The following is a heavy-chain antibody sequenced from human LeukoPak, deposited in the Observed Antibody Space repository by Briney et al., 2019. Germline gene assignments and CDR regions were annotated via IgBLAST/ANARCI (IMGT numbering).Heavy chain of an antibody. D-gene: IGHD1-26*01. CDR2: INSDGSST. V-gene: IGHV3-74*01. CDR3: ARAVVGADFDY. CDR1: GFTFSSYW. Sequence: GGSLRLSCAASGFTFSSYWMHWVRQAPGKGLVWVSRINSDGSSTSYADSVKGRFTISRDNAKNTLYLQMNSLRAEDTAVYYCARAVVGADFDYRGQGTLVTVSS. J-gene: IGHJ4*02.